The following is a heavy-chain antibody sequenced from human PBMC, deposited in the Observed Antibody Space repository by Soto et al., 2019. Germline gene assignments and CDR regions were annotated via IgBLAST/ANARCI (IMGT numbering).Heavy chain of an antibody. D-gene: IGHD6-19*01. J-gene: IGHJ6*02. Sequence: EEQLVESGGGLVQPGGSLRLSCTASGFTVSSYWTHWVRQAPGKGLEWVSRINIDGSSITYPDSMKGRFTMSRDNAKNTLYLQMNSLRADDTAVYYCIRGSSGWNTVDVWGQGTTVIVS. V-gene: IGHV3-74*03. CDR3: IRGSSGWNTVDV. CDR1: GFTVSSYW. CDR2: INIDGSSI.